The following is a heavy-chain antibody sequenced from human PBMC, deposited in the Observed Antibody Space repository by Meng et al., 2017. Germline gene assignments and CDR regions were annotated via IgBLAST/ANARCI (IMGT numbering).Heavy chain of an antibody. CDR1: GYTLTSYA. CDR2: INAGNGNT. D-gene: IGHD2-15*01. Sequence: QRVQSGGEVKKPGDSVKVSCKASGYTLTSYAMHWVRQAPGQRLEWMGWINAGNGNTKYSQKFQGRVTITRDTSASTAYMELSSLRSEDTAVYYCARTPLRYCSGGSCYYFDYWGQGTLVTVSS. CDR3: ARTPLRYCSGGSCYYFDY. J-gene: IGHJ4*02. V-gene: IGHV1-3*01.